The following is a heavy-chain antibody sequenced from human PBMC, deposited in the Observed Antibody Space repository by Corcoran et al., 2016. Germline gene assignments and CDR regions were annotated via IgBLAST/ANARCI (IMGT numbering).Heavy chain of an antibody. D-gene: IGHD2-8*01. V-gene: IGHV1-46*01. CDR2: VNPGSGDT. CDR3: ARESGILPEPTNTFDY. J-gene: IGHJ4*02. CDR1: GYTFTSYN. Sequence: QVQLVQSGTEVKKPGASVKVSCKASGYTFTSYNLHWVRQAPGQGLEWMGVVNPGSGDTIYAQKLQGRVTMTRDTSTSKVYMELSSLTSEDTALYDCARESGILPEPTNTFDYWGQGTLVTVAS.